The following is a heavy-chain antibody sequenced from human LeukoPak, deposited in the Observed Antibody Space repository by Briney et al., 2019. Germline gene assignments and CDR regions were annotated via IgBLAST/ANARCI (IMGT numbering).Heavy chain of an antibody. V-gene: IGHV6-1*01. CDR3: ARSLVDSSSWYFDY. CDR2: TYYRSKWYN. CDR1: GDSFSSNSAA. Sequence: SQTLSLTCAISGDSFSSNSAAWNWIRQSPSRGLEWLGRTYYRSKWYNDCAVSVKSRITINPDTSKNQFSLQLNSVTPEDTAVYYCARSLVDSSSWYFDYWGQGTLVTVSS. J-gene: IGHJ4*02. D-gene: IGHD6-13*01.